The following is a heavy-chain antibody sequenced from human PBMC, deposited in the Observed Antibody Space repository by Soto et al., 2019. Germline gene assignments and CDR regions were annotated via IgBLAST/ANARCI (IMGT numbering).Heavy chain of an antibody. V-gene: IGHV4-59*01. D-gene: IGHD3-10*01. J-gene: IGHJ6*02. CDR3: ASSPLWFGEFSYGMDV. Sequence: QVQLQESGPGLVKPSETLSLTCTVSGGSISSYYWSWIRQPPGKGLEWIGYIYYSGSTNYNPSLKSRVTISVDTSKNQFSLKLSSVTAADTAVYYCASSPLWFGEFSYGMDVWGQSTTVTVSS. CDR2: IYYSGST. CDR1: GGSISSYY.